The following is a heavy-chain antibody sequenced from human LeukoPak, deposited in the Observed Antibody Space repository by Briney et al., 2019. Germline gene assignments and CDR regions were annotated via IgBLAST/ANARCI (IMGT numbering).Heavy chain of an antibody. V-gene: IGHV3-11*04. CDR2: ISSSVSTI. Sequence: PGGSLRLSCAASGFTFSDYYMSWLRQAPGQGLEWVAYISSSVSTIYYADSVKGRFTISRDNAKNSLYLQMNSLRAEDTAVYYCARDGGTRIFDYWGQGTLVTVSS. CDR3: ARDGGTRIFDY. CDR1: GFTFSDYY. D-gene: IGHD4-23*01. J-gene: IGHJ4*02.